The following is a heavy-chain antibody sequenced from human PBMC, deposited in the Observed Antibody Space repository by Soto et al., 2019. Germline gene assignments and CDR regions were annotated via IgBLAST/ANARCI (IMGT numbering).Heavy chain of an antibody. Sequence: PGGSLSLSCGASGFSFSNFWVHWVRQAPGKGLEWVSRINNDGSDTVSADSVKGRFTISRDNAKNTLYLQMHSLRAEDTAVYYCARGYSGPDYWGQGTLVTVSS. V-gene: IGHV3-74*01. CDR1: GFSFSNFW. CDR3: ARGYSGPDY. CDR2: INNDGSDT. J-gene: IGHJ4*02. D-gene: IGHD2-15*01.